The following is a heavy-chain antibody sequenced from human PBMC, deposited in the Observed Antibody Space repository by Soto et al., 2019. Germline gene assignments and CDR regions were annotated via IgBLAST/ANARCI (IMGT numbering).Heavy chain of an antibody. J-gene: IGHJ5*02. CDR1: GGSVSSGDYY. D-gene: IGHD5-18*01. CDR3: ARIPVDTSMIYWLDP. CDR2: IYYSGNT. Sequence: SETLSLTCTVSGGSVSSGDYYWSWIRQPPGKGLEWIGYIYYSGNTNYNPSLKSRVIISVDTSKNLFSLKLTSVTAADTAVYYCARIPVDTSMIYWLDPWGQGTMVSVSS. V-gene: IGHV4-61*08.